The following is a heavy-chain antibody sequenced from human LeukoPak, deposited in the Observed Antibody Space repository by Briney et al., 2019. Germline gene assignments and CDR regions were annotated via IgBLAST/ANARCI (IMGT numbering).Heavy chain of an antibody. CDR2: INHSGST. J-gene: IGHJ4*02. V-gene: IGHV4-34*01. CDR1: GGSFSGYY. Sequence: PSETLSLTCAVYGGSFSGYYWSWIRQTPGKGLEWIGEINHSGSTNYNPSLKSRVTISADTSKNQFSLQLTSVTAADTAVYYCARLRNGGSSLGLAYWGQGTLVTVSS. CDR3: ARLRNGGSSLGLAY. D-gene: IGHD2-15*01.